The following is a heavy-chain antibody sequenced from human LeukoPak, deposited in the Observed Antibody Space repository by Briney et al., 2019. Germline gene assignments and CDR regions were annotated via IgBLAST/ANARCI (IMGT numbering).Heavy chain of an antibody. CDR1: GITFSNYW. CDR3: ATAGNYRFDY. J-gene: IGHJ4*02. CDR2: INPDGSTI. D-gene: IGHD1-7*01. Sequence: GGSLRLSCAASGITFSNYWVHWVRQAPGKGLVWVSRINPDGSTINYADSVKGRFTISRDNAKNTLYLQMNSLRAEDTAVYYCATAGNYRFDYWGQGTLVTVSS. V-gene: IGHV3-74*01.